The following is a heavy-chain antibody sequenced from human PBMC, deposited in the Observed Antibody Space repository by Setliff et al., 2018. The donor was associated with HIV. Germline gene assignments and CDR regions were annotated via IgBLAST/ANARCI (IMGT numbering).Heavy chain of an antibody. CDR3: ARASYYYDSSGWVDY. V-gene: IGHV3-11*03. CDR1: GFTFSDYY. D-gene: IGHD3-22*01. Sequence: GGSLRLSCAASGFTFSDYYMSWIRQAPGKGLEWVSYISSSSSYTNYADSVKGRFTISRDNAKNSLYLQMNSLGAEDTAVYYCARASYYYDSSGWVDYWGQGTLVTVSS. J-gene: IGHJ4*02. CDR2: ISSSSSYT.